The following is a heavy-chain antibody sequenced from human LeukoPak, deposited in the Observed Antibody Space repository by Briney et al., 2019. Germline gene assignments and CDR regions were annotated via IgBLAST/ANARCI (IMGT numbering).Heavy chain of an antibody. Sequence: GGSLGLSCAASGFTFSSYAMSWVRQAPGKGLEWVSVIYSGGSTYYADSVKGRFTISRDNSKNTLYLQMNSLRAEDTAVYYCARDSGYYDSSGYDAFDIWGQGTMVTVSS. J-gene: IGHJ3*02. V-gene: IGHV3-66*01. CDR3: ARDSGYYDSSGYDAFDI. CDR1: GFTFSSYA. CDR2: IYSGGST. D-gene: IGHD3-22*01.